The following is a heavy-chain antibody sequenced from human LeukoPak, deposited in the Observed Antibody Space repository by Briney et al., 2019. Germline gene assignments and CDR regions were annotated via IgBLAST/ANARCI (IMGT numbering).Heavy chain of an antibody. J-gene: IGHJ4*02. D-gene: IGHD3-16*02. CDR3: ARGEDVWGSYRWVVIHYFDY. CDR2: INAGNGNT. V-gene: IGHV1-3*03. CDR1: GYTFTSYA. Sequence: GASVKVSCKASGYTFTSYAMHWVRQAPGQRLEWMGWINAGNGNTKYSQEFQGRVTITRDTSASTAYMELSSLRSEDMAVYYCARGEDVWGSYRWVVIHYFDYWGQGTLVTVSS.